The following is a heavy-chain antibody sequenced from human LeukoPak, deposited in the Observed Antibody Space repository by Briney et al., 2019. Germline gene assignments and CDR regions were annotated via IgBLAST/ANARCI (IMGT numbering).Heavy chain of an antibody. J-gene: IGHJ4*02. CDR2: IIPILGIA. CDR3: ASKTTVTTRGVEDY. Sequence: GASVKVSCKASGGTFSSYAISWVRQAPGQGLEWMGRIIPILGIANYAQKFQGRVTITADKSTSTAYMELSSLRSEDTAVYYCASKTTVTTRGVEDYWGQGTLVTVSS. D-gene: IGHD4-17*01. CDR1: GGTFSSYA. V-gene: IGHV1-69*04.